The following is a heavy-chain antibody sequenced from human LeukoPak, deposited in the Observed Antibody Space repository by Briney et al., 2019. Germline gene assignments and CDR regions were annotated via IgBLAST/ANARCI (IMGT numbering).Heavy chain of an antibody. Sequence: ASVKVSCKASGYTFTSYAIHWVRQAPGQRLEWMGWINAGNGNTKYSQKLQGRVTMTTDTSTSTAYMELRSLRSDDTAVYYCAREAVAGRPFDYWGQGTLVTVSS. V-gene: IGHV1-3*01. CDR2: INAGNGNT. CDR3: AREAVAGRPFDY. CDR1: GYTFTSYA. J-gene: IGHJ4*02. D-gene: IGHD6-19*01.